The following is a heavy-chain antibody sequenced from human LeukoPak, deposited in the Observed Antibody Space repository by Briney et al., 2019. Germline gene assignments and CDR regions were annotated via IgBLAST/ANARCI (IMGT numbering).Heavy chain of an antibody. D-gene: IGHD2-2*01. Sequence: GGSLRLSCVASGFTFSKNWMHWVRQSPGKGLVWVSHINSDGSWTSYADSVKGRFTISKDNAKNTVYLQMNNLRAEDTAVYYCVSFYETYWGRGTLVTVS. CDR2: INSDGSWT. J-gene: IGHJ4*02. CDR1: GFTFSKNW. V-gene: IGHV3-74*01. CDR3: VSFYETY.